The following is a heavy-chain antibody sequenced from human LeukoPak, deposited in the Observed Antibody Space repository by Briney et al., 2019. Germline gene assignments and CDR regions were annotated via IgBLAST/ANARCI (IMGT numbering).Heavy chain of an antibody. J-gene: IGHJ4*02. V-gene: IGHV3-23*01. CDR2: ISGSGGST. CDR1: GFTFSSYA. D-gene: IGHD3-22*01. Sequence: GGSLRLSCAVSGFTFSSYAMSWVRQAPGKGLEWVSAISGSGGSTYYAGSVKGRFTISRDNSKNTLYLQMNSLRAEDTAVYYCAKDPLLTYYYDSSGSYYFDYWGQGTLVTVSS. CDR3: AKDPLLTYYYDSSGSYYFDY.